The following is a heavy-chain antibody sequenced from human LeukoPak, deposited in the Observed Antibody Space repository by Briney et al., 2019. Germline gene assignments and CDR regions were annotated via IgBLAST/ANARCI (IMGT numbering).Heavy chain of an antibody. D-gene: IGHD7-27*01. Sequence: SQTLSLTCAVSGGSISSGGYSWSWIRQPPGKGLEWIGYIYHSGSTYYNPSLKSRVTISVDRSKNQFSLKLSSVTAADTAVYYCARRPSLGRGAPFDYWGQGTLVTVSS. CDR3: ARRPSLGRGAPFDY. V-gene: IGHV4-30-2*01. CDR1: GGSISSGGYS. CDR2: IYHSGST. J-gene: IGHJ4*02.